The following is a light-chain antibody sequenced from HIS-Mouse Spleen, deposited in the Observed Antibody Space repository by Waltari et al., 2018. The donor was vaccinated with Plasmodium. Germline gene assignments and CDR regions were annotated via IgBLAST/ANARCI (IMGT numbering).Light chain of an antibody. CDR3: QQYYSYPLT. J-gene: IGKJ4*01. Sequence: AIRMTPSPSSFSASTGDRVTITCLASQGISSYFAWYPQKPGKAPKLLIYAASTLQSGVPSRFSGSGSGTDFTLTISCLQSEDFATYYCQQYYSYPLTFGGGTKVEIK. CDR2: AAS. CDR1: QGISSY. V-gene: IGKV1-8*01.